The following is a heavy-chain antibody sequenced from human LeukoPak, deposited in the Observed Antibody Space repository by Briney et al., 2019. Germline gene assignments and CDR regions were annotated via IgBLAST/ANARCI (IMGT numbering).Heavy chain of an antibody. Sequence: ASVKVSCKASGYTFTSYDINWVRQATGQGLEWMGWINPNSGGTNYAQKFQGWVTMTRDTSISTAYMELSRLRSDDTAVYYCARSLNSSAVVDYWGQGTLVTVSS. D-gene: IGHD2-2*01. CDR1: GYTFTSYD. V-gene: IGHV1-2*04. CDR3: ARSLNSSAVVDY. J-gene: IGHJ4*02. CDR2: INPNSGGT.